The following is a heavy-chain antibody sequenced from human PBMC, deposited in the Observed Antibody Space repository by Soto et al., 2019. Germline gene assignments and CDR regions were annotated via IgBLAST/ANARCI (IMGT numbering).Heavy chain of an antibody. Sequence: PGGSLRLSCAASGFTFSSYWMHWVRQAPGKGLVWVSRINSDGSSTSYADSVKGRFTISRDNAKNTLYLQMNSLRAEDTAVYYCASGRNKWLGPFDYWGQGTLVTVSS. D-gene: IGHD6-19*01. CDR2: INSDGSST. CDR1: GFTFSSYW. J-gene: IGHJ4*02. V-gene: IGHV3-74*01. CDR3: ASGRNKWLGPFDY.